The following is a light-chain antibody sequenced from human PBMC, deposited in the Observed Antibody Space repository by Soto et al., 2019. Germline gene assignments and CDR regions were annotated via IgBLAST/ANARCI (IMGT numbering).Light chain of an antibody. CDR3: QKYSSVPV. J-gene: IGKJ3*01. CDR1: QGIRNF. Sequence: DIQMTQSPTSLSASVGDRVTITCRASQGIRNFVAWYQQKPGKPPKLLIYAASTLQSGVPTRFSGSGSGTDVTLTLHSLQPEDVATYSCQKYSSVPVFGHRTKVDI. CDR2: AAS. V-gene: IGKV1-27*01.